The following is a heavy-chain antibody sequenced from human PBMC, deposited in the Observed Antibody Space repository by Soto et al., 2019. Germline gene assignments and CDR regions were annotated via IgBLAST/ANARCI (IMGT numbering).Heavy chain of an antibody. V-gene: IGHV2-5*02. J-gene: IGHJ4*02. CDR1: GFSLSTSGVG. CDR3: AHSHYTIFGVGRYFDY. CDR2: IYWDDDK. Sequence: TLSLTCTFSGFSLSTSGVGVGWIRQPPGKALEWLALIYWDDDKRYSPSLKSRLTITKDTSKNQVVLTMTNMDPVDTATYYCAHSHYTIFGVGRYFDYWGQGTLVTVSS. D-gene: IGHD3-3*01.